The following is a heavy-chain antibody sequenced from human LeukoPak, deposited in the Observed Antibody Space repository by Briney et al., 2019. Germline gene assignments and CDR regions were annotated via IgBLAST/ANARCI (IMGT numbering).Heavy chain of an antibody. CDR2: IKRDGSEK. CDR1: GFFFSSYW. Sequence: SGGSLTLSCAGSGFFFSSYWMSWVRQAPGKGLEWVANIKRDGSEKSYVDSVKGRFTISRDNLKNSLFLQMNSLRAEDTAVYYCAREQPRNNYGDGGYGDAFDIWGQGTMVTVSS. D-gene: IGHD4-17*01. J-gene: IGHJ3*02. V-gene: IGHV3-7*01. CDR3: AREQPRNNYGDGGYGDAFDI.